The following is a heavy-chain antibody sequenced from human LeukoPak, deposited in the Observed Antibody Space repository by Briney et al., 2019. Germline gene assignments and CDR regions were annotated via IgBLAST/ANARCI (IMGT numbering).Heavy chain of an antibody. CDR2: IYYIGST. D-gene: IGHD2-21*02. CDR3: AMTAYCGGDCYPFDY. CDR1: GGSISSHY. J-gene: IGHJ4*02. Sequence: PSETLSLTCTGSGGSISSHYWSWIRQPPGKGREWVGYIYYIGSTNYNPSLKSRVTISLDTSQNQFSLKLSSVAAADTAVYYCAMTAYCGGDCYPFDYWGQGTLVTVSS. V-gene: IGHV4-59*11.